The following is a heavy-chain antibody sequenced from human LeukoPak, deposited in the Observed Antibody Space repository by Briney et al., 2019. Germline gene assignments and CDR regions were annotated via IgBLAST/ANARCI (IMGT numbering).Heavy chain of an antibody. J-gene: IGHJ4*02. CDR1: GFTFSSYS. V-gene: IGHV3-21*01. CDR3: ARVWDYYDSSGYYPDY. D-gene: IGHD3-22*01. Sequence: PGGSLRLSCAASGFTFSSYSMSWVRQAPGKGLEWVSSISSSSSYIYYADSVKGRFTISRDNSKNTLYLQMNSLRAEDTAVYYCARVWDYYDSSGYYPDYWGQGTLVTVSS. CDR2: ISSSSSYI.